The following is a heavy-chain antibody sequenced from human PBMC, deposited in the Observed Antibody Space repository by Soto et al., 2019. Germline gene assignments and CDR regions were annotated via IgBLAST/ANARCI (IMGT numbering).Heavy chain of an antibody. CDR1: GYTFTSYD. Sequence: QVQLVQSGAEVKKPGASVKVSCKASGYTFTSYDINWVRQATGQGLEWMGWMNPNSGNTGYAEKFPGRATMTRNSXISTAYMALSSLRSEDTAVYYCAVYGGNRYWYFDLWGRGTLVTVSS. D-gene: IGHD4-17*01. CDR2: MNPNSGNT. CDR3: AVYGGNRYWYFDL. J-gene: IGHJ2*01. V-gene: IGHV1-8*01.